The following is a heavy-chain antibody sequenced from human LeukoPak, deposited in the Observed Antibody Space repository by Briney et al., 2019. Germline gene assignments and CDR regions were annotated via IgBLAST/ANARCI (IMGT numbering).Heavy chain of an antibody. CDR1: GGSFCGYY. Sequence: SETLSLTCAVYGGSFCGYYWSWIRQPPGKGLEWIGEINHSGSTNYNPSLDSRVTISLDMSKKQFSLRLSSVTAADTAVYYCARLYYYDTKRVFDIWGQGTMVTVSS. D-gene: IGHD3-22*01. V-gene: IGHV4-34*09. J-gene: IGHJ3*02. CDR3: ARLYYYDTKRVFDI. CDR2: INHSGST.